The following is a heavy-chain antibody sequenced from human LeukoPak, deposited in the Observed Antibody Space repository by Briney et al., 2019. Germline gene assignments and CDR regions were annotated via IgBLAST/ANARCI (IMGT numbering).Heavy chain of an antibody. CDR3: AKTRSSGWGSYYYYYMDV. J-gene: IGHJ6*03. Sequence: SETLSLTCTVSGGSISSYYWSWIRQPPGKGLEWIGYIYYSGSTNYNPSLKSRVTISVDTSKNQFSLKLSSVTAADTAVYYCAKTRSSGWGSYYYYYMDVWGKGTTVTISS. CDR1: GGSISSYY. D-gene: IGHD6-19*01. V-gene: IGHV4-59*01. CDR2: IYYSGST.